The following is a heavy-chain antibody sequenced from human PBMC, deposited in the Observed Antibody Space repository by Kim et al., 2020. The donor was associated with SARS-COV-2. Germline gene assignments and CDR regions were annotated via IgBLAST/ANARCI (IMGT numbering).Heavy chain of an antibody. D-gene: IGHD1-26*01. CDR3: AKEVVGATHFDY. V-gene: IGHV3-9*01. J-gene: IGHJ4*02. Sequence: IGYADSVKARYTISRENAKNSVYLQMNSLSAEDTALYYCAKEVVGATHFDYWGKGTLVTVSS. CDR2: I.